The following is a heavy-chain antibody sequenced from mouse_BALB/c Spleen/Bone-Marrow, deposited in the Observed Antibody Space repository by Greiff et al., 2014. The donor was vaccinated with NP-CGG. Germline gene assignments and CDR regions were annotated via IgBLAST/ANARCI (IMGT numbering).Heavy chain of an antibody. D-gene: IGHD2-10*02. Sequence: DVKLVESGGDLVKPGGSLKLSCAASGFTFSSYGMSWVRQTPDKRLEWVATISSGGSYTYYPDSVKGRFTISRDNAKNTLYLQMSSRKSEDAAMYYCARQYGNYWDYFDYWGQGTTLTVSS. V-gene: IGHV5-6*02. J-gene: IGHJ2*01. CDR3: ARQYGNYWDYFDY. CDR1: GFTFSSYG. CDR2: ISSGGSYT.